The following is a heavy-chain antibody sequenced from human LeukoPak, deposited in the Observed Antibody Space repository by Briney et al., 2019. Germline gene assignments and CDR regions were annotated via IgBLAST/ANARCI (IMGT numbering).Heavy chain of an antibody. Sequence: PGGSLRLSCAASGLTFSNAWMSWVRQAPGKGLEWVGRIKSKTDGGTTDYAAPAKGRFTISRDDSKNTLYLQMNSLKTEDTAVYYCTTELLYYYDSSGSDYWGQGTLVTVSS. CDR1: GLTFSNAW. CDR2: IKSKTDGGTT. V-gene: IGHV3-15*01. CDR3: TTELLYYYDSSGSDY. J-gene: IGHJ4*02. D-gene: IGHD3-22*01.